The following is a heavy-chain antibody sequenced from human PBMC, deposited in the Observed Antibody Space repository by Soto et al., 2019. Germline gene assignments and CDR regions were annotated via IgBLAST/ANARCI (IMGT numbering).Heavy chain of an antibody. CDR3: AKKVNSGPGSQYFDY. CDR1: GFTFSSYS. J-gene: IGHJ4*02. Sequence: XVSLRLSCAASGFTFSSYSMSWVRQAPGKGLEWVSGFRSGGDDGTTHYADSVKGRFTISRDNSKNTLFLQMDSLRAEDTAIYYCAKKVNSGPGSQYFDYWGQRTLVTVSS. CDR2: FRSGGDDGTT. D-gene: IGHD3-10*01. V-gene: IGHV3-23*01.